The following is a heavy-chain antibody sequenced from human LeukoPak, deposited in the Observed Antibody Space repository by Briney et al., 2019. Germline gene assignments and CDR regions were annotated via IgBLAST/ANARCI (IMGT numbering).Heavy chain of an antibody. Sequence: ASVTLSCKASGYTFTSYGISWVRQPPGQGLEWVGWINAGNGNTKYSQKFRGRVTITRDTSASTAYMELSSLRSEDTAVYYCARLRPLSLFDYWGQGTLVTVSS. D-gene: IGHD3-16*01. CDR1: GYTFTSYG. J-gene: IGHJ4*02. CDR3: ARLRPLSLFDY. CDR2: INAGNGNT. V-gene: IGHV1-3*01.